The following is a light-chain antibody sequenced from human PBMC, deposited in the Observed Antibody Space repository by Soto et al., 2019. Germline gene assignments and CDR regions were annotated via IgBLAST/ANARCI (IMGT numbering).Light chain of an antibody. CDR3: GSYTSSSSLEMV. CDR1: SSDVGGYNY. CDR2: DVN. V-gene: IGLV2-14*01. Sequence: QSALTQPASVSGSPGQSITISCTGTSSDVGGYNYVSWYQHHPGKAPKLLIYDVNNRPSGVSDRFSGSMSGNTASLTISGLQAEDEADYYCGSYTSSSSLEMVFGGGTKRTVL. J-gene: IGLJ3*02.